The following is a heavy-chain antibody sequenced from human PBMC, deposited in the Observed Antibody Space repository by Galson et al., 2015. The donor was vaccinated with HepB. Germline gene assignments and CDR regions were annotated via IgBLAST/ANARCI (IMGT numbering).Heavy chain of an antibody. V-gene: IGHV3-64*01. Sequence: SLRLSCAASGFTFSGYAMHWVRQAPGKGLEYVSAITNNGLSTYYANSVKGRFTISRDNSKNTLYLQMGSLRAEDMAVYYCARVGTSGEYDYWGQGTLATVSS. CDR3: ARVGTSGEYDY. CDR2: ITNNGLST. CDR1: GFTFSGYA. J-gene: IGHJ4*02. D-gene: IGHD4-17*01.